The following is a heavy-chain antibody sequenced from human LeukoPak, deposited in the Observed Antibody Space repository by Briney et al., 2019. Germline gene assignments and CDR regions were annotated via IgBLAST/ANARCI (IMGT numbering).Heavy chain of an antibody. CDR1: GFTVSSNY. D-gene: IGHD4-23*01. V-gene: IGHV3-21*01. J-gene: IGHJ4*02. Sequence: GGSLRLSCAASGFTVSSNYMNWARQAPGKGLQWVSSISSSGSLIYYADSVKGRFTISRDNAKNSLYLQMNSLRAEDTAVYYCASSVVSGYWGQGTLVTVSS. CDR3: ASSVVSGY. CDR2: ISSSGSLI.